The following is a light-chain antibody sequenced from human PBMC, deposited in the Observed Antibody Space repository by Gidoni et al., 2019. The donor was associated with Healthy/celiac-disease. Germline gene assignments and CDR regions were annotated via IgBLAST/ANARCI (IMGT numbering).Light chain of an antibody. CDR3: QQSYSTLGT. CDR2: AAS. V-gene: IGKV1-39*01. J-gene: IGKJ1*01. CDR1: QSISSY. Sequence: SLTITCRASQSISSYLNWYQQKPGKAPKLLIYAASSLQSGVPSRFSGSGSGTDFTLTISSLQPEDFATYYCQQSYSTLGTFGQGTKVEIK.